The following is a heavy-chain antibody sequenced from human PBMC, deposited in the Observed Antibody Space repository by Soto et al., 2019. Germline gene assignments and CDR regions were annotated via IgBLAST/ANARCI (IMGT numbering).Heavy chain of an antibody. J-gene: IGHJ1*01. CDR3: ARAPYYYDSSGYYYWEPRPEYFQH. D-gene: IGHD3-22*01. CDR2: VSSSSSSI. CDR1: GFTFSSYE. V-gene: IGHV3-48*03. Sequence: GGSLRLSCAASGFTFSSYEMNWVRQAPGKGLGRVSFVSSSSSSIYYADSVKGRVTISRDNSKNALYLQMNSLRAEDTAVYYCARAPYYYDSSGYYYWEPRPEYFQHWCQGTLVTVSS.